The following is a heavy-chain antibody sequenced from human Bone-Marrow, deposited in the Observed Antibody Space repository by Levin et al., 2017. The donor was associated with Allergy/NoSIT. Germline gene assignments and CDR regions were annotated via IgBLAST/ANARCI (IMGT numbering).Heavy chain of an antibody. D-gene: IGHD3-10*01. CDR2: IYPGDSDT. CDR3: ARHRLGGGYYYGSGSYLVQNWFDP. V-gene: IGHV5-51*01. Sequence: GESLKISCKGSGYSFTSYWIGWVRQMPGKGLEWMGIIYPGDSDTRYSPSFQGQVTISADKSISTAYLQWSSLKASDTAMYYCARHRLGGGYYYGSGSYLVQNWFDPWGQGTLVTVSS. J-gene: IGHJ5*02. CDR1: GYSFTSYW.